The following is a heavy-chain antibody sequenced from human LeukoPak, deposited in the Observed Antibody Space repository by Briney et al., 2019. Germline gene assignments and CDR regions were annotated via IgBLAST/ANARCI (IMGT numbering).Heavy chain of an antibody. Sequence: ASVKVSCKASGYIFTYYYMHWVRQAPGQGLEWMGMINPSGGSTNYAQKFQGRVTLTRDTSTSTVYMELSSLRSEDTAVYYCARDGTNAFDIWGQGTLVTVSP. J-gene: IGHJ3*02. CDR3: ARDGTNAFDI. V-gene: IGHV1-46*01. D-gene: IGHD1-26*01. CDR1: GYIFTYYY. CDR2: INPSGGST.